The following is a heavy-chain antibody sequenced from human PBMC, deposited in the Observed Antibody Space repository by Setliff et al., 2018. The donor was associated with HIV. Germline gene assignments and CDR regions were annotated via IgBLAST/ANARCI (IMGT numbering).Heavy chain of an antibody. J-gene: IGHJ6*03. D-gene: IGHD2-15*01. CDR2: ISSSGSP. V-gene: IGHV4-4*07. CDR1: GGSINSYW. Sequence: SETLSLTCTVSGGSINSYWWSWFRQPAGKGLEWIGRISSSGSPNYNPSLESRVTMSVDTSKNQFSLNLKSVTAADTAVYYCALTGHRLLRGYMDVWGKGTTVTVSS. CDR3: ALTGHRLLRGYMDV.